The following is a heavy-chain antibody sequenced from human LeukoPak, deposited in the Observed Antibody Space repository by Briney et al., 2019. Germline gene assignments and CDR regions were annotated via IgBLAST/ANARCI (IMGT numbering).Heavy chain of an antibody. CDR3: ARGGLKWELLPARARKSYYFDY. J-gene: IGHJ4*02. V-gene: IGHV4-34*01. CDR2: INHSGGT. Sequence: PSETLSLTCAFHGGSFSGYYWSWIRQPPGKGLEWIGEINHSGGTKYNPSLESRVTISLDTSKNQFSLKLRSVTAADTAVYYCARGGLKWELLPARARKSYYFDYWGQGTLVTVSS. CDR1: GGSFSGYY. D-gene: IGHD1-26*01.